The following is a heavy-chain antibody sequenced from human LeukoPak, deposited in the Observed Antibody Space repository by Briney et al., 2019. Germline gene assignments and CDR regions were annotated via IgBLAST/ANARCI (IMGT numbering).Heavy chain of an antibody. CDR3: ARRRDGYNFGSFYFDY. Sequence: SETLSLTCTVSGGSISSYYWSRIRQPAGKGLEWIGRIYTSGSTNYNPSLKSRVTMSVDTSKNQFSLKLSSVTAADTAVYYCARRRDGYNFGSFYFDYWGQGILVTVSS. CDR1: GGSISSYY. J-gene: IGHJ4*02. D-gene: IGHD5-24*01. V-gene: IGHV4-4*07. CDR2: IYTSGST.